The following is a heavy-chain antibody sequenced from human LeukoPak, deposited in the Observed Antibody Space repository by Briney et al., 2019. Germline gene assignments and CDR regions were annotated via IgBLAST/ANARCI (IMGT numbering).Heavy chain of an antibody. V-gene: IGHV3-30-3*01. CDR3: ARGPVPAGYYDSSGYYSIAEYFQH. CDR2: ISYDGSNK. J-gene: IGHJ1*01. Sequence: GRSLRLSCAASGFTFSSYAMHWVRQAPGKGLEWVAVISYDGSNKYYADSVKGRFTISRDNSKNTLYLQMNSLRAEDTAVYYCARGPVPAGYYDSSGYYSIAEYFQHWGQGTLVTASS. D-gene: IGHD3-22*01. CDR1: GFTFSSYA.